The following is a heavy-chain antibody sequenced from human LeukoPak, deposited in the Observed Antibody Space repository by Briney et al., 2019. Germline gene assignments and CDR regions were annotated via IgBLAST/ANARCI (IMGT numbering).Heavy chain of an antibody. V-gene: IGHV1-3*01. CDR2: INAGNGNT. Sequence: ASVNVSCKASGYTFTSYAMHWVRQAPGQRLEWMGWINAGNGNTKYSQKFQGRVTITRDTSASTAYMELSSLRSEDTAVYYCARDTIGATPYFDYWGQGTLVTVSS. CDR3: ARDTIGATPYFDY. J-gene: IGHJ4*02. D-gene: IGHD1-26*01. CDR1: GYTFTSYA.